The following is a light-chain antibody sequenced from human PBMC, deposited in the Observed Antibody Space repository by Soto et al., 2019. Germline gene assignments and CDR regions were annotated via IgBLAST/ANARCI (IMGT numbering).Light chain of an antibody. CDR2: GAS. CDR1: QSVSSSF. CDR3: QQYGTSPYT. J-gene: IGKJ2*01. V-gene: IGKV3-20*01. Sequence: EIVLTQSPGTLSLSPGERATLSCRASQSVSSSFLAWYQQKPGQAPRLLIYGASSRATGIPDRFSGSGSGTGFTFTISRLEPEDFSVFYCQQYGTSPYTFGQGTKLEIK.